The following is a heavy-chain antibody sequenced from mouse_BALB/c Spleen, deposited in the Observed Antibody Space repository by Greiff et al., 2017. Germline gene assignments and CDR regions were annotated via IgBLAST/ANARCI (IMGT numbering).Heavy chain of an antibody. Sequence: QVQLKQSGAELMKPGASVKISCKATGYTFSSYWIEWVKQRPGHGLEWIGEILPGSGSTNYNEKFKGKATFTADTSSNTAYMQLSSLTSEDSAVYYCARRDGNYNRYYAMDYWGQGTSVTVSA. CDR1: GYTFSSYW. CDR2: ILPGSGST. CDR3: ARRDGNYNRYYAMDY. J-gene: IGHJ4*01. V-gene: IGHV1-9*01. D-gene: IGHD2-1*01.